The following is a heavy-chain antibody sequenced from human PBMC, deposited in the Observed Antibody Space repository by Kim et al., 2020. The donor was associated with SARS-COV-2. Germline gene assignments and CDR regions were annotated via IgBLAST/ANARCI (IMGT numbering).Heavy chain of an antibody. Sequence: GGSLRLSCAASGFTFSSYAMHWVRQAPGKGLEWVAVISYDGSNKYYADSVKGRFTISRDNSKNTLYLQMNSLRAEDTAVYYCARSPSIAEAGTGDWGQGTMVTVSS. CDR2: ISYDGSNK. CDR3: ARSPSIAEAGTGD. CDR1: GFTFSSYA. V-gene: IGHV3-30*04. D-gene: IGHD6-13*01. J-gene: IGHJ4*02.